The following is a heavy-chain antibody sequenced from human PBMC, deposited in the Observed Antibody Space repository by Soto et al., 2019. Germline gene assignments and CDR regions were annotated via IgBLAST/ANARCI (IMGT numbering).Heavy chain of an antibody. CDR1: GGSISSYY. CDR2: IYYSGST. Sequence: SETLSLTCPVSGGSISSYYWSWIRQPPGKGLEWIGYIYYSGSTNYNPSLKSRVTISVDTSKNQFSLKLSSVTAADTAVYYCAGSSGWEGLNWFDPWGQGTLVTVSS. D-gene: IGHD6-19*01. J-gene: IGHJ5*02. V-gene: IGHV4-59*01. CDR3: AGSSGWEGLNWFDP.